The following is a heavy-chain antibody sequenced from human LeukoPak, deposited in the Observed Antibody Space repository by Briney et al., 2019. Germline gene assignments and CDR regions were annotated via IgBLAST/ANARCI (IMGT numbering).Heavy chain of an antibody. CDR3: AKSSGYSYAHFDY. CDR1: GFTFSSYA. D-gene: IGHD5-18*01. CDR2: ISYDGSNK. J-gene: IGHJ4*02. V-gene: IGHV3-30*04. Sequence: PGGSLRLSCAASGFTFSSYAMHWVRQAPGKGLEWVAVISYDGSNKYYADSVKGRFTISRDNSKNTLYLQMNSLRAEDTAVYYCAKSSGYSYAHFDYWGQGTLVTVSS.